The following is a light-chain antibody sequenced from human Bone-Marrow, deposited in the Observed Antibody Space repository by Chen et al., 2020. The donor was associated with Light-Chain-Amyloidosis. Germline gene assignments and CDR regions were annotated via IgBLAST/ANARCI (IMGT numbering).Light chain of an antibody. CDR3: QVWDRSSDRPV. CDR2: DDS. CDR1: NIGTTS. J-gene: IGLJ3*02. V-gene: IGLV3-21*02. Sequence: SYVLTQPSSVSVAPGQTAKIACGGNNIGTTSVHWYQQPPGQSPLLVVYDDSDRPSGISERLSGSNSGNTATLTISRVEAGDEADYYCQVWDRSSDRPVFGGGTKLTVL.